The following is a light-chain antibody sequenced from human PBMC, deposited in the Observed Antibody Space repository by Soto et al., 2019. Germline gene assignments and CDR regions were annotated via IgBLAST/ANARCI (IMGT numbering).Light chain of an antibody. J-gene: IGKJ2*01. CDR2: GAS. CDR1: QSVSASF. CDR3: QQVVSSRYI. Sequence: EIVLTQSPDTLSLSPGETATLSCRASQSVSASFLSWYQQKPGQAPRLVMYGASNRATGVPDTFIGSGSGTDVTLTVRRLEPEDFGVYYCQQVVSSRYIFGQGTKLEIK. V-gene: IGKV3-20*01.